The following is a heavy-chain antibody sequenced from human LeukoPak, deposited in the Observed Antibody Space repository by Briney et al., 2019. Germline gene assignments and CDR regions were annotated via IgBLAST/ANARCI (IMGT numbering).Heavy chain of an antibody. D-gene: IGHD3-10*01. V-gene: IGHV3-21*01. Sequence: KPGGSLRLSCAASGFTFSSYSMNWVRQAPGKGLAWVSSISSSSSYIYYADSVKGRFTISRVNAKNSLYLQMNSLRAEDTAVYYCAEPLSLEWFGEYILDYWGQGTLVTVSS. CDR1: GFTFSSYS. J-gene: IGHJ4*02. CDR3: AEPLSLEWFGEYILDY. CDR2: ISSSSSYI.